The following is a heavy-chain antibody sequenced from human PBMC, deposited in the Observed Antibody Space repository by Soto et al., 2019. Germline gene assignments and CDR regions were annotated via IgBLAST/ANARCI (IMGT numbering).Heavy chain of an antibody. CDR1: GYSMRSGYY. V-gene: IGHV4-38-2*01. J-gene: IGHJ4*02. Sequence: PSETLSLTCAVSGYSMRSGYYWGWIRQPPGEGLEWIGNIYHSGKTYYNPSLKSRVTVSLDTSKNQFSLNLTSVTAADTAMYYCARVVPTHFDYWGQGLLVTVSS. D-gene: IGHD5-12*01. CDR3: ARVVPTHFDY. CDR2: IYHSGKT.